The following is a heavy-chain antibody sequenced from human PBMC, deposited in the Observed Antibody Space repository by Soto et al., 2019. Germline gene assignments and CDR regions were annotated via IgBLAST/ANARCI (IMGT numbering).Heavy chain of an antibody. CDR3: ARDPVCSGGSCYDY. J-gene: IGHJ4*02. CDR2: IKQDGSEI. CDR1: GFTFSRYW. Sequence: PGGSLRLSCAASGFTFSRYWMTWFRQAPGKGLEWVANIKQDGSEIYYVDSVKGRFTISRDNAENSLYLQMNSLRAEDTAVYYCARDPVCSGGSCYDYWGQGTLVTVS. V-gene: IGHV3-7*01. D-gene: IGHD2-15*01.